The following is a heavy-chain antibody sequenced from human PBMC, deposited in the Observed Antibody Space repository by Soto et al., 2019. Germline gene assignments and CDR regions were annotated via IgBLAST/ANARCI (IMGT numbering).Heavy chain of an antibody. D-gene: IGHD1-26*01. CDR3: GRDWGYSGNYYFDY. Sequence: QVQLVESGGGVVQPGRSLRLSCAASGFTFSSYAMHWVRQAPGKGLEWVAVISYDGSNKYYADCVKGRFTISRDNSKNTLYRQMNSLRAEDTAVYYCGRDWGYSGNYYFDYGGQGPLVTVSS. J-gene: IGHJ4*02. V-gene: IGHV3-30-3*01. CDR1: GFTFSSYA. CDR2: ISYDGSNK.